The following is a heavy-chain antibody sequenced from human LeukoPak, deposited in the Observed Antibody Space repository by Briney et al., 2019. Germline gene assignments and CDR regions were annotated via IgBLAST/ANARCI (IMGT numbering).Heavy chain of an antibody. CDR1: GFTFSSYG. V-gene: IGHV3-30*03. Sequence: GGSLRLSCAASGFTFSSYGMHWVRQAPGKGLEWVAVISYDGSNKYYADSVKGRFTISRDNSKNTVYLQMNSLRNEDTAMYYCARGAGSSWYGDYWGQGTLVTVTS. J-gene: IGHJ4*02. CDR2: ISYDGSNK. CDR3: ARGAGSSWYGDY. D-gene: IGHD6-13*01.